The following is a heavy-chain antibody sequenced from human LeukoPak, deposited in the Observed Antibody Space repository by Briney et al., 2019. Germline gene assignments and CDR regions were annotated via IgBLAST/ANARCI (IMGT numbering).Heavy chain of an antibody. CDR1: GGSISSYF. D-gene: IGHD6-19*01. CDR3: ARGLGYSSGWYVDY. CDR2: INHSGST. Sequence: SSETLSLTCTVSGGSISSYFWSWIRQPPGKGLEWIGEINHSGSTNYNPSLKSRVTISVDTSKNQFSLKLSSVTAADTAVYYCARGLGYSSGWYVDYWGQGTLVTVSS. V-gene: IGHV4-34*01. J-gene: IGHJ4*02.